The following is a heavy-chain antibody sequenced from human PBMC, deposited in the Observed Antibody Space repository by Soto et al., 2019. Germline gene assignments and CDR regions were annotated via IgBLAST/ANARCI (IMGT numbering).Heavy chain of an antibody. CDR3: ARVTSMVRGVIDNWFDP. V-gene: IGHV1-69*01. CDR2: IIPMYGPA. D-gene: IGHD3-10*01. Sequence: QAPLVQSGAEVKKPGSSVTVSCKASGGTFSSYAIHWVRQAPGQGLEWMGGIIPMYGPAKYAQRFQGRVTITADESMTTVYMELTSLTSQDTAVYYCARVTSMVRGVIDNWFDPWGHGTLVTVSS. J-gene: IGHJ5*02. CDR1: GGTFSSYA.